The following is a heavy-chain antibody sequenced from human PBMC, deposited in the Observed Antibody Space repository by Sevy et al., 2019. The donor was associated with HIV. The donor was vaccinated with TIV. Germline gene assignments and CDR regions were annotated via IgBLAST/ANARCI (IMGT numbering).Heavy chain of an antibody. CDR3: ARDLPPSATTVAHFDC. J-gene: IGHJ4*02. CDR1: GFTFSSYE. D-gene: IGHD4-17*01. CDR2: ISNSGTTI. Sequence: GESLKISCAASGFTFSSYEMSWVRQAPGKGLEGVSYISNSGTTIYYSDSVKGRFTISRDNARNSLYLQMNSLRAEDTAIYYCARDLPPSATTVAHFDCWGQGTLVTVSS. V-gene: IGHV3-48*03.